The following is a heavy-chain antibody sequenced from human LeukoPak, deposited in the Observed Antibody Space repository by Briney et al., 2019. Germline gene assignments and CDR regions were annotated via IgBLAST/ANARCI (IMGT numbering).Heavy chain of an antibody. J-gene: IGHJ4*02. D-gene: IGHD2-21*02. V-gene: IGHV3-30-3*01. CDR1: GFTFSSYA. CDR2: ISYDGSNK. Sequence: PGRSLRLSCAASGFTFSSYAMHWVRQAPGKGLEWVAVISYDGSNKYYADSVKGRFTISRDNFKNTLYLQMNSLRAEDTAVYYCARDPRWLAYCGGDCYPTYFDYWGQGTLVTVSS. CDR3: ARDPRWLAYCGGDCYPTYFDY.